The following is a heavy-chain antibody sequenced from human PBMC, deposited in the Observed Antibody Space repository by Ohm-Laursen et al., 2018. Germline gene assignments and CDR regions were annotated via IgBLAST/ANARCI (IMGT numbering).Heavy chain of an antibody. CDR1: GYTFTSYY. D-gene: IGHD6-19*01. J-gene: IGHJ4*02. Sequence: SSVKVSCKASGYTFTSYYMHWVRQAPGQGLEWMGIINPSGGSTSYAQKLQGRVTMTTDTSTSTAYMELRSLRSDDTAVYYCARDKRASSGTNPLWYWGQGTLVTVSS. CDR2: INPSGGST. V-gene: IGHV1-46*01. CDR3: ARDKRASSGTNPLWY.